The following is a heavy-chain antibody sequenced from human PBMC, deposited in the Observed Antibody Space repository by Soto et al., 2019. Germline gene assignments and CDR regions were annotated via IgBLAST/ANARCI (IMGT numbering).Heavy chain of an antibody. V-gene: IGHV3-23*01. J-gene: IGHJ4*02. CDR2: ISGSGGST. CDR1: GFTFSSYA. D-gene: IGHD2-15*01. Sequence: GSLRLSCAASGFTFSSYAMSWVRQAPGKGLEWVSAISGSGGSTYYADSVKGRFTISRDNSKNTLYLQMNSLRAEDTAVYYCAKDFHRLGYCSGGSCYSSFDYWGQGTLVTVSS. CDR3: AKDFHRLGYCSGGSCYSSFDY.